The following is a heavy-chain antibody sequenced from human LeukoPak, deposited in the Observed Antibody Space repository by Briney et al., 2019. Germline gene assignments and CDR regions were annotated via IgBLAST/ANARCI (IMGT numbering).Heavy chain of an antibody. CDR3: ARGTRYCSSTSCKNFDY. D-gene: IGHD2-2*01. CDR2: INHSGST. V-gene: IGHV4-34*01. Sequence: SETLSLTCAVYGGSFSGYYWSWIRQPPGRGLEWIGEINHSGSTNYNPSLKSRVTISVDTSKNQFSLKLSSVTAADTAVYYCARGTRYCSSTSCKNFDYWGQGTLVTVSS. J-gene: IGHJ4*02. CDR1: GGSFSGYY.